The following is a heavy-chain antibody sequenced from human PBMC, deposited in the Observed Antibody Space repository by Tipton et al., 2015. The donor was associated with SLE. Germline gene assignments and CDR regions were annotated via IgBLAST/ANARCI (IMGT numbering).Heavy chain of an antibody. J-gene: IGHJ4*02. CDR3: ASLRFYGDYDLGR. CDR2: IFYNVET. CDR1: GGSISSSYY. D-gene: IGHD4-17*01. Sequence: TLSLTCKVSGGSISSSYYWGWIRQSPGKGLEWIGSIFYNVETNYNPSLKGRVTISLDTSMKQFSLNLMSVTSADTAVYYCASLRFYGDYDLGRWGQGALVTVSS. V-gene: IGHV4-39*01.